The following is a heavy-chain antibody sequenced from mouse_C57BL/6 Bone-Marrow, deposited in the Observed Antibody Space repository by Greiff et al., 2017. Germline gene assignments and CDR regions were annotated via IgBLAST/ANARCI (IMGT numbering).Heavy chain of an antibody. V-gene: IGHV1-64*01. CDR1: GYTFTSYW. CDR2: IHPNSGST. CDR3: ASYDYFYYYAMDY. Sequence: QVQLKQPGAELVKPGASVKLSCKASGYTFTSYWMHWVKQRPGQGLEWIGMIHPNSGSTNYNEKFKSKATLTVDKSSSTAYMQLSSLTSEDAAVYYCASYDYFYYYAMDYWGQGTSVTVSS. D-gene: IGHD2-4*01. J-gene: IGHJ4*01.